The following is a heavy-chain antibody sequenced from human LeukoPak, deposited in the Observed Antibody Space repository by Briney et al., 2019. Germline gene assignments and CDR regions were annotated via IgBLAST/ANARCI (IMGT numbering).Heavy chain of an antibody. CDR2: ISASGANT. CDR1: GFTFSNYW. J-gene: IGHJ4*02. V-gene: IGHV3-23*01. Sequence: GGSLRLSCAASGFTFSNYWMNWVRQAPGKGLECVSLISASGANTYSTDSVKGRFTLSRDNSENTLYLQMNSLRAGDTAVYYCAKDIEISYWGQGTLVTVSS. D-gene: IGHD2-15*01. CDR3: AKDIEISY.